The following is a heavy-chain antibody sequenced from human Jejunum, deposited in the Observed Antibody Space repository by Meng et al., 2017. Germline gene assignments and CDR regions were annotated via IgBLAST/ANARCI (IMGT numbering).Heavy chain of an antibody. CDR2: IYYSGST. CDR3: ARTFVRGVNDY. V-gene: IGHV4-39*07. Sequence: LRLSCTVSVGSISSSSYYWGWIRQPPGKGLEWIGSIYYSGSTYYNPSLKSRVTILVDTSKNQFSLKLSSVTAADTAVYYCARTFVRGVNDYWGQGTLVTVSS. D-gene: IGHD3-10*01. CDR1: VGSISSSSYY. J-gene: IGHJ4*02.